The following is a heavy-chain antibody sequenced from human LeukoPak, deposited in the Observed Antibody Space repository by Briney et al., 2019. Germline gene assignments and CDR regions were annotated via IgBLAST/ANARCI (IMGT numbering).Heavy chain of an antibody. CDR3: ARDSASSFYYYMDV. CDR2: IPYDGSKK. Sequence: PGGSLRLSCAASGFTFSYYAMHWVRQAPGKGLEWVAVIPYDGSKKYYTDSVKGRFTISRDNSKNTLYLQMNSLRDEGTAVYYCARDSASSFYYYMDVWGKGTTVTVSS. D-gene: IGHD3-10*01. CDR1: GFTFSYYA. J-gene: IGHJ6*03. V-gene: IGHV3-30*10.